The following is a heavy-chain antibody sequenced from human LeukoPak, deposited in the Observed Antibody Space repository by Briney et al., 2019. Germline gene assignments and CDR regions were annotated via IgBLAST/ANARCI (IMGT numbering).Heavy chain of an antibody. D-gene: IGHD3-10*01. CDR2: INPSGGST. CDR3: ARASATMVRRNNWFDP. Sequence: GASVKVSCKASGYTFTSYYMHWVRQAPGQGLEWMGIINPSGGSTSYAQKFQGGVTMTRDMSTSTVYMELSSLRSEDTAVYYCARASATMVRRNNWFDPWGQGTLVTVSS. V-gene: IGHV1-46*01. J-gene: IGHJ5*02. CDR1: GYTFTSYY.